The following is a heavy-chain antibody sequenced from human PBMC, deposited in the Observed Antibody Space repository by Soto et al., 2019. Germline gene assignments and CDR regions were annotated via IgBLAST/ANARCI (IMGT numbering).Heavy chain of an antibody. V-gene: IGHV4-39*01. Sequence: PSETLSLTCTVSGGSISSSSYYWGWIRQPPGKGLEWIGSIYYSGSTYYNPPLKSRVTISVDTSKNQFSLKLSSVTAADTAVYYCARLGRFGGVIVIKPRGFGVDYWGQGTLVTVSS. CDR3: ARLGRFGGVIVIKPRGFGVDY. D-gene: IGHD3-16*02. J-gene: IGHJ4*02. CDR2: IYYSGST. CDR1: GGSISSSSYY.